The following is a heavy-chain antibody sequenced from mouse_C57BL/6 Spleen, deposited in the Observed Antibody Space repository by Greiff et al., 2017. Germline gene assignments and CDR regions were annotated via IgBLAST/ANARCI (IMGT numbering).Heavy chain of an antibody. CDR3: ARGFITTVVARGYFDV. D-gene: IGHD1-1*01. CDR1: GYAFSSSW. Sequence: QVQLQQSGPELVKPGASVKISCKASGYAFSSSWMNWVKQRPGKGLEWIGRIYPGDGDTNYNGKFKGKATLTADKSSSTAYMQLSSLTSEDSAVYFCARGFITTVVARGYFDVWGTGTTVTVSS. CDR2: IYPGDGDT. J-gene: IGHJ1*03. V-gene: IGHV1-82*01.